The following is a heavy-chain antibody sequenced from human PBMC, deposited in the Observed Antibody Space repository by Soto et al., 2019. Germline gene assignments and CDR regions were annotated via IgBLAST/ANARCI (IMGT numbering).Heavy chain of an antibody. D-gene: IGHD5-18*01. J-gene: IGHJ4*02. V-gene: IGHV1-18*01. CDR3: AREGKVYRYNYTTNGYDY. CDR2: ISAYNGNT. CDR1: GYTFTSYG. Sequence: ASVKVSCKASGYTFTSYGISWVRQAPGQGLEWMGWISAYNGNTNYAQKLQGRVTMTTDTSTSTAYMELRSLRSDDTAVYYCAREGKVYRYNYTTNGYDYWGQGTLVTVSS.